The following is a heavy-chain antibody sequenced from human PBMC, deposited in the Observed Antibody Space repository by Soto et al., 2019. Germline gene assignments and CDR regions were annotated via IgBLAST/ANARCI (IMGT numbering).Heavy chain of an antibody. CDR2: VYSGGST. Sequence: GGSLRLSCAASGFTVSSNYMSWVRQAPGKGLEWVSVVYSGGSTYYADSVKGRFTISRDNSKNTLYLQMNSLRAEDTAVYYCARLVGATSYHFDYWGQGTLVTVS. CDR3: ARLVGATSYHFDY. V-gene: IGHV3-53*01. D-gene: IGHD1-26*01. J-gene: IGHJ4*02. CDR1: GFTVSSNY.